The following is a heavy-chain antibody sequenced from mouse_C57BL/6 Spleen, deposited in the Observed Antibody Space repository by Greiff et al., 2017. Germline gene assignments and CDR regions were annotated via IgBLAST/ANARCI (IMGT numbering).Heavy chain of an antibody. CDR2: INPNNGGT. D-gene: IGHD2-3*01. CDR1: GYTFTDYN. J-gene: IGHJ3*01. CDR3: ARSGVGYYPFAY. V-gene: IGHV1-18*01. Sequence: VQLQQSGPELVKPGASVKIPCKASGYTFTDYNMDWVKQSHGKSLEWIGDINPNNGGTIYNQKFKGKATWTVDKSSSTDYMELRSLTSEDTAVYYCARSGVGYYPFAYWGQGTLVTVSA.